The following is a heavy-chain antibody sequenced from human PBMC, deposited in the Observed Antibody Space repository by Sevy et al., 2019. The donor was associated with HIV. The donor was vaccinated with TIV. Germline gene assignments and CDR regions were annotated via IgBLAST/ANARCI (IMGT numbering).Heavy chain of an antibody. Sequence: GGSLRFSCAASGFTFNNYGMFWVRQAPEEGLEWVSGITGGGGSTYYAASVKGRFTVSRDSSRNTLYLQMNSLRVEDTAVYYCAKGNYETGTQYFDYRGQGILVTVSS. CDR3: AKGNYETGTQYFDY. J-gene: IGHJ4*02. D-gene: IGHD3-22*01. CDR1: GFTFNNYG. CDR2: ITGGGGST. V-gene: IGHV3-23*01.